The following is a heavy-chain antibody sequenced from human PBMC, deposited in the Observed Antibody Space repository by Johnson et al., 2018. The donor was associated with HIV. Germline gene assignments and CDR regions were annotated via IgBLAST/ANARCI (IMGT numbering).Heavy chain of an antibody. Sequence: QLVESGGGVVQPGRSLRLSCAASGFTFSSYGMHWVRQAPGRGLEWVAFISYSGSDTYYVDSVKGRFTVSRDNSENTLFLQMNSLRDEDTAVYYCAKERTAMVTPFDAWGQGTRVTVSS. V-gene: IGHV3-30*18. CDR3: AKERTAMVTPFDA. D-gene: IGHD5-18*01. CDR2: ISYSGSDT. CDR1: GFTFSSYG. J-gene: IGHJ3*01.